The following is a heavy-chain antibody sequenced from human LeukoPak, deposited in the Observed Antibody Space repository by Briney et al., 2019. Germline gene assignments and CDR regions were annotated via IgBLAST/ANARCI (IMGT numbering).Heavy chain of an antibody. J-gene: IGHJ3*02. CDR2: IKQDGSEK. V-gene: IGHV3-7*03. CDR3: ATPPFGAFDI. D-gene: IGHD3-16*01. CDR1: GFTFSSYW. Sequence: GGSLRLSCAASGFTFSSYWMSWVRQAPGKGLEWVANIKQDGSEKYYVDSVKGRFTISRDNSKNTLYLQMNSLRAEDTAVYYCATPPFGAFDIWGQGTMVTVSS.